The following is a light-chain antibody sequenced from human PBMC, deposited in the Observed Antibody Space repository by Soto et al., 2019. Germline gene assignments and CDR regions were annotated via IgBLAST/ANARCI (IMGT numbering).Light chain of an antibody. Sequence: EIVMTQSPSTLTVSPGEIATLSCRASESFSNNLAWYQQKLGQAPRLLIYGATTRATGIPARFSGSGSGTEFTLTISSLQSEDFAVYHCQQYNNCPPLTFGGGTKVDIK. CDR3: QQYNNCPPLT. V-gene: IGKV3-15*01. CDR1: ESFSNN. J-gene: IGKJ4*01. CDR2: GAT.